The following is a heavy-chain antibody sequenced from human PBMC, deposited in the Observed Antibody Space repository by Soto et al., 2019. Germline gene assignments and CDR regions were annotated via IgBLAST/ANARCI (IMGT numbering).Heavy chain of an antibody. CDR3: ATTRRNWNDTTRAYDYYYYMDV. D-gene: IGHD1-1*01. CDR2: INPSGGST. V-gene: IGHV1-46*03. Sequence: GASVKVSCKASGYTFTSYYMHWVRQAPGQGLEWMGIINPSGGSTSYAQKFQGRVTMTRDTSTSTVYMELSSLRSEDTAVYYCATTRRNWNDTTRAYDYYYYMDVWGKGTTVTVSS. J-gene: IGHJ6*03. CDR1: GYTFTSYY.